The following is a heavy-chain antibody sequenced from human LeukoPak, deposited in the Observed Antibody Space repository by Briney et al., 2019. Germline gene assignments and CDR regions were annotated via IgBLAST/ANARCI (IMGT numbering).Heavy chain of an antibody. CDR3: ARVEAAAGPFDY. J-gene: IGHJ4*02. Sequence: PSETLSLTCTVSGGSISSYYWSWIRQPAGKGLGWIGRIYTSGSTNYNPSLKSRVTMSVDTSKNQFSPKLSSVTAADTAVYYCARVEAAAGPFDYWGQGTLVTVSS. V-gene: IGHV4-4*07. D-gene: IGHD6-13*01. CDR1: GGSISSYY. CDR2: IYTSGST.